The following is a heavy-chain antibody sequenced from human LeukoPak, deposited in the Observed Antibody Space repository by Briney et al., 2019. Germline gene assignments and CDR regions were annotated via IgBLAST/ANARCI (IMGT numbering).Heavy chain of an antibody. CDR2: IQYDGSNK. Sequence: GGSLRLSCAASGFTFSSYGMQWVRQAPGKGLEWVAFIQYDGSNKYYADSVKGRFTISRDNSKNTAYLQMNSLRAEDTAVYYCAKAWIVAAVDYWGQGTLVTVST. J-gene: IGHJ4*02. CDR1: GFTFSSYG. V-gene: IGHV3-30*02. D-gene: IGHD1-26*01. CDR3: AKAWIVAAVDY.